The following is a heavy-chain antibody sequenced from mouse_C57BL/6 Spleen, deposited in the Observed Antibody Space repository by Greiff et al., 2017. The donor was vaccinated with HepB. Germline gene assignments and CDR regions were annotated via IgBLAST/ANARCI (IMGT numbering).Heavy chain of an antibody. J-gene: IGHJ4*01. V-gene: IGHV3-6*01. D-gene: IGHD1-1*01. Sequence: EVKLQESGPGLVKPSQSLSLTCSVTGYSITSGYYWNWIRQFPGNKLEWMGYISYDGSNNYNPSLKNRISITRDTSKNQFFLKLNSVTTEDTATYYCARDETTVAGFYYAMDYWGQGTSVTVSS. CDR3: ARDETTVAGFYYAMDY. CDR1: GYSITSGYY. CDR2: ISYDGSN.